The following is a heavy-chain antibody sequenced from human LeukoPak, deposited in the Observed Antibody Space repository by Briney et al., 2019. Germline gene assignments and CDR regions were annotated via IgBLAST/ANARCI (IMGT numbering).Heavy chain of an antibody. CDR2: MNPNSGNT. V-gene: IGHV1-8*01. Sequence: ASVKVSCKASGYTFTSYDINWVRQATGQGLEWMGWMNPNSGNTGYAQKFQGRVTMTRNTSISTAYMELSSLRSEDTAVYYCAREEGYYDILTGYQNWFDPWGQGTLVTVSS. D-gene: IGHD3-9*01. CDR1: GYTFTSYD. CDR3: AREEGYYDILTGYQNWFDP. J-gene: IGHJ5*02.